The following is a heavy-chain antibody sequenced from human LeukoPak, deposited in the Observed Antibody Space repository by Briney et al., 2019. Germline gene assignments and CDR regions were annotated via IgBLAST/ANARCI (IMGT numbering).Heavy chain of an antibody. CDR1: GGSISSYY. CDR2: IYYSGST. J-gene: IGHJ3*02. CDR3: VRERDSGWLYAFDI. V-gene: IGHV4-59*08. D-gene: IGHD6-19*01. Sequence: SETLSLTCTVSGGSISSYYWSWIRQLPGKGLEWIGYIYYSGSTNYNPSLKSRVTISVDTSKNQFSLKLSSVTAADTAVYYCVRERDSGWLYAFDIWGQGTMVTVSS.